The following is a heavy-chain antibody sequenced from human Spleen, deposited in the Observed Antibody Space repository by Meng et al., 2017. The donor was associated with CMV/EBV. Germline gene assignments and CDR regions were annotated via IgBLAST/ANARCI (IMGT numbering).Heavy chain of an antibody. D-gene: IGHD2-8*01. CDR1: RLTFWTYS. CDR2: ITTYSSYI. V-gene: IGHV3-21*01. Sequence: GEPLKIYFAASRLTFWTYSMNWVSQTPGKGLEWVESITTYSSYIYYADSVKGRFTISRDNATNSLSLQMNSLRAEDTAVYYCARVIPANGASLFYFYYGIDVWGQGTTVTVSS. CDR3: ARVIPANGASLFYFYYGIDV. J-gene: IGHJ6*02.